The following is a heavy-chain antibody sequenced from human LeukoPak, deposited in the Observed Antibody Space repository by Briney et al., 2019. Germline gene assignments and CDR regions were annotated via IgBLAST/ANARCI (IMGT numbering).Heavy chain of an antibody. J-gene: IGHJ6*02. D-gene: IGHD6-25*01. CDR1: GYSFTSYW. CDR2: IYPGDSDT. V-gene: IGHV5-51*01. Sequence: RGESLKISCKGSGYSFTSYWIGWVRQMPGKDLEWLGIIYPGDSDTRYSPSFQGQVTISADKYIRTAYLQWSSLKASDTAIYYCAKTISGAWPQGAMDVWGQGTTVTVSS. CDR3: AKTISGAWPQGAMDV.